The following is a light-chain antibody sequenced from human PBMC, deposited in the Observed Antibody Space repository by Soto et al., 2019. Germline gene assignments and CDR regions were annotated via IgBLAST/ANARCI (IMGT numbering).Light chain of an antibody. V-gene: IGKV2-28*01. Sequence: DIVMTQSPLSLPVTPGEPASISCRSSQSLLHSNGYNYLDWYLQKPGQSPQLLIYLGSNRSSGVPDRFSGSGSGTDFTLKISRVEAEDVGVYYCMQHLQTPRTFGGGTKV. CDR2: LGS. CDR3: MQHLQTPRT. J-gene: IGKJ4*01. CDR1: QSLLHSNGYNY.